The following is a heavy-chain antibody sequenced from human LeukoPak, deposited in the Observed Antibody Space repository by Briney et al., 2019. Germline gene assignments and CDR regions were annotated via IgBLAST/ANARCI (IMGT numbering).Heavy chain of an antibody. Sequence: ASVKVSCKASGYIFTSYDISWVRQAAGQGLEWIGWLRPASGSSGYAQKFQGRVTMTRSTSTRTAYMELRSLTSEDTAVYYCARGPPESTTSDYWGQGTLDTVSS. CDR1: GYIFTSYD. CDR2: LRPASGSS. CDR3: ARGPPESTTSDY. J-gene: IGHJ4*02. V-gene: IGHV1-8*01. D-gene: IGHD2-2*01.